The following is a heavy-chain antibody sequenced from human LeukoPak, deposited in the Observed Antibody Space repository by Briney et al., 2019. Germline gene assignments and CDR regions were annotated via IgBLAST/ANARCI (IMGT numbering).Heavy chain of an antibody. V-gene: IGHV4-59*01. CDR2: IHYSGST. Sequence: PSETLSLTCTVSGDSISDYYWSWIRQPPGKGLEWIGYIHYSGSTNYNPSLKSRVTISVDTSKNQFSLKLSSVTAADTAVYYCARGRRDTAMIIYYYYYYMDVWGKGTTVTISS. CDR3: ARGRRDTAMIIYYYYYYMDV. CDR1: GDSISDYY. D-gene: IGHD5-18*01. J-gene: IGHJ6*03.